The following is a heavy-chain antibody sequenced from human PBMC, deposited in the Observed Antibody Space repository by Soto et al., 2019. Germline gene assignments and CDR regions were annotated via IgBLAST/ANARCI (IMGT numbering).Heavy chain of an antibody. CDR2: IYKSGST. CDR1: GGSITSGSYY. D-gene: IGHD3-22*01. J-gene: IGHJ5*02. Sequence: SETLSLTCTVSGGSITSGSYYWSWIRQYPGKGLEWIGYIYKSGSTYYNPSLESRVTISGDTSKNQFSLKLSSVTAADTAVYYCAMGPYYYDSSGSLFHRFDPWGQGTLVTVSS. V-gene: IGHV4-31*03. CDR3: AMGPYYYDSSGSLFHRFDP.